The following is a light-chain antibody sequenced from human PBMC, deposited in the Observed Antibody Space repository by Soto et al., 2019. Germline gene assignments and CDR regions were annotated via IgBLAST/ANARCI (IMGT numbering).Light chain of an antibody. CDR3: QQLNSYPLT. CDR2: KAS. CDR1: QTISSW. J-gene: IGKJ4*01. V-gene: IGKV1-5*03. Sequence: DIQMTQSPXXXXXXXGXXXXIXCRACQTISSWLAWYQQKPGKAPKLLIYKASTLKSGVPSRFSGSGSGTDFTLTISSLQPEDFATYYCQQLNSYPLTFGGGTKVDI.